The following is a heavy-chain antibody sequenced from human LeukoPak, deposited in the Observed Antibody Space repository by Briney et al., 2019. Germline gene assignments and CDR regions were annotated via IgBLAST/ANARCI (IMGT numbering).Heavy chain of an antibody. J-gene: IGHJ4*02. V-gene: IGHV1-69*05. CDR2: IIPIFGTA. D-gene: IGHD3-22*01. Sequence: SVKVSCKASGGTFSSYAVSWVRQAPGQGLEWMGRIIPIFGTANYAQKFQGRVTITTDESTSTAYMELSSLRSEDTAVFYCAREHHYYDSSGYLDYWGQGTLVTVSS. CDR1: GGTFSSYA. CDR3: AREHHYYDSSGYLDY.